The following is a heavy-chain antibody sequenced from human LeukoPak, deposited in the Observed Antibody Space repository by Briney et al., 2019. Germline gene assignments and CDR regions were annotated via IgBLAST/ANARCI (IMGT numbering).Heavy chain of an antibody. CDR3: AREEGRDGYNDFDY. CDR1: GFTFSSYS. CDR2: ISSSSSYI. J-gene: IGHJ4*02. Sequence: GGSLRLSCAASGFTFSSYSINWVRQAPGKGLEWVSSISSSSSYIYYADSVKGRFTISRDNAKNSLYLQMNSLRAEDTAVYYCAREEGRDGYNDFDYWGQGTLVTVSS. D-gene: IGHD5-24*01. V-gene: IGHV3-21*01.